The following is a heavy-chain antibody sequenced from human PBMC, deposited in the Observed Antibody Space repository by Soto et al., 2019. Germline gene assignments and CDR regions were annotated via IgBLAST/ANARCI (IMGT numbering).Heavy chain of an antibody. D-gene: IGHD3-10*01. J-gene: IGHJ3*02. CDR3: AKDRGQGVRGVRSGTDAFDI. CDR2: ISGSGGST. V-gene: IGHV3-23*01. CDR1: GFTFSSYA. Sequence: GGSLRLSCAASGFTFSSYAMSWVRQAPGKGLEWVSAISGSGGSTYYADSVKGRFTISRDNSKNTLYLQMNSLRAEDTAVYYCAKDRGQGVRGVRSGTDAFDIWGQGTMVTVSS.